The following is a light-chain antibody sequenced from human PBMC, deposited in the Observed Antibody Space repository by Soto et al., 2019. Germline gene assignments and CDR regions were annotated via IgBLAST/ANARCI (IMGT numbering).Light chain of an antibody. Sequence: IQLTQSPSSLSASVGDRVTITCRASQGISSYLAWYQQKPGKAPKLLIYAASTLQSGVPSRFSGSGSGTIFPLTLTTLHPEFFAPYYFHHFNSSPRPFGRGTRVNIK. CDR3: HHFNSSPRP. CDR2: AAS. V-gene: IGKV1-9*01. CDR1: QGISSY. J-gene: IGKJ3*01.